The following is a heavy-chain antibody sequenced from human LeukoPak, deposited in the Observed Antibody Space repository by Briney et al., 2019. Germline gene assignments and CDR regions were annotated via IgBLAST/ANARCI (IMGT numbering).Heavy chain of an antibody. CDR3: AREPLNYYGSGSPPWYFDY. Sequence: GRSLRLSCAASGFTFSSYAMHWVRQAPGKGLEWVAVISYDGSNKYYADSVKGRFTISRDNSKNTLYLQMNSLRAEDTAVYYCAREPLNYYGSGSPPWYFDYWGQGTLVTVSS. CDR2: ISYDGSNK. CDR1: GFTFSSYA. J-gene: IGHJ4*02. D-gene: IGHD3-10*01. V-gene: IGHV3-30-3*01.